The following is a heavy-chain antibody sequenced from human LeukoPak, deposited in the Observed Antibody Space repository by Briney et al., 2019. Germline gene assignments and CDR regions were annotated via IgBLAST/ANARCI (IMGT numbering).Heavy chain of an antibody. J-gene: IGHJ5*02. V-gene: IGHV3-23*01. CDR1: GFTFSSYA. CDR3: AKDPRGAAAGTGWFDP. CDR2: ISGSGGST. Sequence: GGSLRLSCAASGFTFSSYAMSWVRQAPGKGLEWVSAISGSGGSTYYADSVKGRFTISRDNSKNTLYLQMNSLRAEDTVVYYCAKDPRGAAAGTGWFDPWGQGTLVTVSS. D-gene: IGHD6-13*01.